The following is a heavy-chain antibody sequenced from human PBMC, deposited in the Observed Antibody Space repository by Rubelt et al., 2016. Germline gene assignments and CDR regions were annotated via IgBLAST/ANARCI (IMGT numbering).Heavy chain of an antibody. Sequence: GRGLEWVSYISSSSSTIYYADSVKGRFTISRDNAKNSLYLQMNSLRAEDTAVYYCARRSSSLAYWGQGTLVTVSS. V-gene: IGHV3-48*01. J-gene: IGHJ4*02. CDR3: ARRSSSLAY. CDR2: ISSSSSTI. D-gene: IGHD6-13*01.